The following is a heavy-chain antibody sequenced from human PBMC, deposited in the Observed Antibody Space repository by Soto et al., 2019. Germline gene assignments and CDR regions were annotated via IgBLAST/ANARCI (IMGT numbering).Heavy chain of an antibody. V-gene: IGHV5-51*01. CDR1: GYSFTASY. Sequence: GESLKLSCKGSGYSFTASYIGWVRQMPGKGLEWVGIIFPGDSETRYSPSFQGQVTISADKSTSTAYLQWSSLKASDTAMYYCAGGGVRGVITRTRDYYGMDVWGQGTTVTVSS. CDR2: IFPGDSET. CDR3: AGGGVRGVITRTRDYYGMDV. J-gene: IGHJ6*02. D-gene: IGHD3-10*01.